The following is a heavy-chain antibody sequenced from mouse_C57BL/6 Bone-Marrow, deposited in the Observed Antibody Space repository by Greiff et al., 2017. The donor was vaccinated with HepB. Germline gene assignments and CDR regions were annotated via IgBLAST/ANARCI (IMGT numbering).Heavy chain of an antibody. Sequence: QVQLQQSGAELVRPGTSVKMSCKASGYTFTNYWIGWAKQRPGHGLEWIGDIYPGGGYTNYNEKFKGKATLTADKSSSTAYMQFSSLTSEDSAIYYCARWAYYSNYVDFDYWGQGTTLTVSS. D-gene: IGHD2-5*01. CDR2: IYPGGGYT. CDR1: GYTFTNYW. CDR3: ARWAYYSNYVDFDY. J-gene: IGHJ2*01. V-gene: IGHV1-63*01.